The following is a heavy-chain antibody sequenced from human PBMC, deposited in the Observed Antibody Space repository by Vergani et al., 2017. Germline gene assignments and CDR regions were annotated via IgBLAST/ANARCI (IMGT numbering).Heavy chain of an antibody. J-gene: IGHJ6*03. Sequence: QVQLVESGGGVVQPGRSLRLSCAASGFTFSSYGMHWVRQAPGKGLEWVAVISYDGSNKYYADSVKGRFTISRDNSKNTMYLRMNSLRAEDTAVYYCAKESYYYDSSGYYSDYYYYYMDVWGKGTTVTVSS. CDR3: AKESYYYDSSGYYSDYYYYYMDV. D-gene: IGHD3-22*01. CDR2: ISYDGSNK. V-gene: IGHV3-30*18. CDR1: GFTFSSYG.